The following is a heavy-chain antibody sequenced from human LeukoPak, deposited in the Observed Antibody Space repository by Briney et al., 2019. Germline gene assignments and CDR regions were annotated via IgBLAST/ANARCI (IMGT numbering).Heavy chain of an antibody. CDR3: APNLGYCSGGSCFSWFDP. CDR2: IYYSGSA. V-gene: IGHV4-39*07. Sequence: SETLSLTCTVSGGSISSSKYYWGWIRQPPGKGLEWIGSIYYSGSAYYNPSLKSRVTISVDTSKNQFSLKLTSVTPQDTAVYFCAPNLGYCSGGSCFSWFDPWGQGTLVTVSS. CDR1: GGSISSSKYY. D-gene: IGHD2-15*01. J-gene: IGHJ5*02.